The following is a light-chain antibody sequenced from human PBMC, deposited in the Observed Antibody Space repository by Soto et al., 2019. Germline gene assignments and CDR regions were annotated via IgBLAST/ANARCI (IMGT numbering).Light chain of an antibody. V-gene: IGKV3-11*01. J-gene: IGKJ5*01. Sequence: EIVLTQAPANLSLSPGERATLSCRASQVVSTSYLAWYYQKPGQAPRLLIYDTSNRAAGVPARFSGSRSGTDFTLTISSLEPEDFAVYFCHQRNKFGQGTRLEIK. CDR3: HQRNK. CDR2: DTS. CDR1: QVVSTSY.